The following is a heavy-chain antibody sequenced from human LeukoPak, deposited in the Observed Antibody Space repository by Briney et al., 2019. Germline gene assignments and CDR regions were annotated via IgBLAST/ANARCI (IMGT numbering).Heavy chain of an antibody. CDR3: ATSSPDSNYVLDDAFDI. CDR1: GGSISSYY. D-gene: IGHD4-11*01. V-gene: IGHV4-34*01. Sequence: SETLSLTCTVSGGSISSYYWSWIRQPPGKGLEWIGEINHSGSTNYNPSLKSRVTISVDTSKNQFSLKLSSVTAADTAVYYCATSSPDSNYVLDDAFDIWGQGTMVTVSS. J-gene: IGHJ3*02. CDR2: INHSGST.